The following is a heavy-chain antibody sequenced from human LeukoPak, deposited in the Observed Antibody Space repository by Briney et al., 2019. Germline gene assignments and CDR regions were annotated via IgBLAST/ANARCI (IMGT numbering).Heavy chain of an antibody. J-gene: IGHJ6*04. Sequence: ASVKVSCKASGYTFTGYYMHWVRQAPGQGLEWMGWINPNSGGTNYAQKFQGWVTMTRDTSISTAYMELSWLRSDDTAVYYCARDLKDGGLVVPAAPSHGMDVWGKGTTVTVSS. CDR2: INPNSGGT. D-gene: IGHD2-2*01. V-gene: IGHV1-2*04. CDR3: ARDLKDGGLVVPAAPSHGMDV. CDR1: GYTFTGYY.